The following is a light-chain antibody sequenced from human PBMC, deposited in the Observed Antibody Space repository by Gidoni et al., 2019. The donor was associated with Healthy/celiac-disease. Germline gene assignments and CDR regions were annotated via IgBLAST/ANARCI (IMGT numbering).Light chain of an antibody. CDR3: QSYDSSLSAYVV. Sequence: QSVLTQPPSVAGPPGQRVTISCTGSSSNIGAGYDVHWYQQLPGTAPKLLIYGNSHRPSGVPDRFSGSKSGTSASLAITGLQAEDEADYYCQSYDSSLSAYVVFGGGTKLTVL. CDR1: SSNIGAGYD. J-gene: IGLJ2*01. CDR2: GNS. V-gene: IGLV1-40*01.